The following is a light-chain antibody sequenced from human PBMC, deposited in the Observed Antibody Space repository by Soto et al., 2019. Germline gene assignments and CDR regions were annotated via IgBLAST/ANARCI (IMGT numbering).Light chain of an antibody. CDR2: KAS. CDR1: QTISSW. J-gene: IGKJ1*01. Sequence: EIPMTQCPSTPYVSVGDIVTITCRASQTISSWLAWYQQKPGKAPKLLIYKASTLKSGVPSRFSGSGSGTEFTLTISSLQPDDFAVYYCQQDNNWPKTFGQGTKVDNK. CDR3: QQDNNWPKT. V-gene: IGKV1-5*03.